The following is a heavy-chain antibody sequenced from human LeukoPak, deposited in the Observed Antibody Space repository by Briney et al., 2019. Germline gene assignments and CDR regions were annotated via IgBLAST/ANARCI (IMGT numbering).Heavy chain of an antibody. Sequence: GGSLRLSCAASGFTSSSYEMNWVRQAPGKGLEWVSYISSSGSTIYYADSVKGRFTISRDNAKNSLYLQMNSLRAEDTAVYYCARDALWFGSPGWFDPWGRGTLVTVSS. CDR1: GFTSSSYE. CDR2: ISSSGSTI. CDR3: ARDALWFGSPGWFDP. J-gene: IGHJ5*02. V-gene: IGHV3-48*03. D-gene: IGHD3-10*01.